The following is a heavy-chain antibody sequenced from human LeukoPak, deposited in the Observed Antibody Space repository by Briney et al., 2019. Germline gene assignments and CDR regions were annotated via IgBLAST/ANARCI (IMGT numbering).Heavy chain of an antibody. CDR3: ARHRWELLDAFDI. CDR1: GGSISSYY. Sequence: SETLSLTCTVSGGSISSYYWSWIRQPPGKGLEWIGYIYHSGSTNYNPSLKSRVTISVDTSKNQFSLKLSSVTAADTAVYYCARHRWELLDAFDIWGQGTMVTVSS. CDR2: IYHSGST. D-gene: IGHD1-26*01. V-gene: IGHV4-59*08. J-gene: IGHJ3*02.